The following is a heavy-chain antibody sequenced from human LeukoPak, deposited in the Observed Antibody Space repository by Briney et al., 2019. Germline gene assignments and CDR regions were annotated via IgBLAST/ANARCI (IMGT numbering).Heavy chain of an antibody. CDR1: GGSISSYY. Sequence: PSETLSLTCTVSGGSISSYYWSWIRQPPGKGLEWIGYIYYSGSTNYNPSLKSRVTISVDTSKNQFSLRLSSVTAADTAVYYCARTVKKYYFDYWGQGTLVTVSS. CDR2: IYYSGST. D-gene: IGHD3-16*02. J-gene: IGHJ4*02. V-gene: IGHV4-59*01. CDR3: ARTVKKYYFDY.